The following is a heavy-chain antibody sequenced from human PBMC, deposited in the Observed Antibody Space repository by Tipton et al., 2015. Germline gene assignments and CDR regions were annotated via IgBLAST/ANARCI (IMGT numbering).Heavy chain of an antibody. CDR1: GYSISSGYY. Sequence: TLSLTCDVSGYSISSGYYWSWIRQPPGKGLEWIGSFFHSGNTFHNPSLRSRVIISVDTSKNQFSLTVTSVTAADTAVYYCARETYSDYDFSNWFDPWGQGILVTVSS. J-gene: IGHJ5*02. CDR3: ARETYSDYDFSNWFDP. CDR2: FFHSGNT. V-gene: IGHV4-38-2*02. D-gene: IGHD5-12*01.